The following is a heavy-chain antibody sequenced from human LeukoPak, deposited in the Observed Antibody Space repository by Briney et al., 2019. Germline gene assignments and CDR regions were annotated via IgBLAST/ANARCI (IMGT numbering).Heavy chain of an antibody. CDR1: GYSISSGYY. V-gene: IGHV4-38-2*02. D-gene: IGHD1-26*01. CDR3: ARLTTGSGYFDY. J-gene: IGHJ4*02. CDR2: IYHSGST. Sequence: SETLSLTCTVSGYSISSGYYWGWIRQPPGRGLEWIGSIYHSGSTNYNPSLKSRVTISVDTSKNQFSLKLSSVTAADTAVYYCARLTTGSGYFDYWGQGTLVTVSS.